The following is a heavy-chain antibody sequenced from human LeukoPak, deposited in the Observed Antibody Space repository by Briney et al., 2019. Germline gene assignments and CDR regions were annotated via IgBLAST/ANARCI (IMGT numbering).Heavy chain of an antibody. V-gene: IGHV1-46*01. CDR3: AREFVGGRSGELGY. D-gene: IGHD3-10*01. CDR2: INPSGGSP. J-gene: IGHJ4*02. Sequence: GAPVKVSCKASGYTFTSYYLHWVRQAPGQELEWMGIINPSGGSPNYAQKFQGRVTMTRDTSTSTVYMELRSLRSADTALYYCAREFVGGRSGELGYWGQGTLVTVSS. CDR1: GYTFTSYY.